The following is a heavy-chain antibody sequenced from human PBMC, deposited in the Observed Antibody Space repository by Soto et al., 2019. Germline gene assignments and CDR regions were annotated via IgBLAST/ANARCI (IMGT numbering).Heavy chain of an antibody. V-gene: IGHV1-69*13. D-gene: IGHD2-21*01. Sequence: GASVKVSCKASGGTFSSYAISWVRQAPGQGLEWMGGIIPIFGTANYAQKFQGRVTITADESTSTAYMELSSLRSEDTAVYYCARDLSPYSLSFDPWGQGTLVTVSS. CDR2: IIPIFGTA. CDR1: GGTFSSYA. CDR3: ARDLSPYSLSFDP. J-gene: IGHJ5*02.